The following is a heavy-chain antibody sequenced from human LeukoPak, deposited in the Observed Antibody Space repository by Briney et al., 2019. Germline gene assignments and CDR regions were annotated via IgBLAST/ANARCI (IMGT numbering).Heavy chain of an antibody. CDR1: GGSISSYY. CDR2: IYTSGST. Sequence: SETLSLTCTVSGGSISSYYWSWIRQPAGKGLEWIGRIYTSGSTNYNPSLKSRVAMSVDTSKNQFSLKLSSVTAADTAVYYCARVVNYSNYGGGYYYYYMDVWGKGTTVTVSS. J-gene: IGHJ6*03. CDR3: ARVVNYSNYGGGYYYYYMDV. V-gene: IGHV4-4*07. D-gene: IGHD4-11*01.